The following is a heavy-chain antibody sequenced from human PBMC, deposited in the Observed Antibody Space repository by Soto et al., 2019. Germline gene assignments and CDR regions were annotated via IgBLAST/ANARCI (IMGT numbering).Heavy chain of an antibody. CDR3: ARVGATTVIGDY. Sequence: ASVKVSCKAAGYTFTSYDINWVRQATGQGLEWMGWMNPNSGNTGYAQKFQGRVTMTRNTSISTAYMELRSLRSDDTAVYYCARVGATTVIGDYWGQGTLVTVSS. CDR2: MNPNSGNT. V-gene: IGHV1-8*01. CDR1: GYTFTSYD. J-gene: IGHJ4*02. D-gene: IGHD1-26*01.